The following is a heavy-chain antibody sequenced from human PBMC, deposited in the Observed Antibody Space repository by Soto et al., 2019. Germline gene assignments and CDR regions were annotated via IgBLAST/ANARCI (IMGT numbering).Heavy chain of an antibody. V-gene: IGHV3-7*02. CDR2: IKQDGSEK. CDR3: ARFAGGSLSWLSTFDP. J-gene: IGHJ5*02. D-gene: IGHD3-9*01. Sequence: QPXGSLRLTCSASGVTLSSCCLSWICHAPAKGQGGVGNIKQDGSEKYYVASVKGRFTISRDNAKNPLYLQMNSLRAEDTAVYYCARFAGGSLSWLSTFDPWGQGTLVTVYS. CDR1: GVTLSSCC.